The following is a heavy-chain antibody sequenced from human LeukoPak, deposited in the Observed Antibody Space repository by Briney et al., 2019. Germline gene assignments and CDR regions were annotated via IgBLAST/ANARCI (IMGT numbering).Heavy chain of an antibody. Sequence: GGSLRLSCAASGFTFSSYWMSWVRQAPGKGLEWVANIKQDGSEKYYVDSVKGRFTISRDNAKNSLYLQMNSLRAEDTAVYYCARCVDTAMVTASDYWGQGTLVTVSS. V-gene: IGHV3-7*01. J-gene: IGHJ4*02. CDR3: ARCVDTAMVTASDY. CDR1: GFTFSSYW. D-gene: IGHD5-18*01. CDR2: IKQDGSEK.